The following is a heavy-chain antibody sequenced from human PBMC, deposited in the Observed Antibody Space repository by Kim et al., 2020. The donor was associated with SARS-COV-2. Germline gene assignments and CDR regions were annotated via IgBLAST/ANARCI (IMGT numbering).Heavy chain of an antibody. CDR1: GGSISSYY. CDR2: IYTSGST. CDR3: ARDLKGAGVAHDAFDI. J-gene: IGHJ3*02. Sequence: SETLSLTCTVSGGSISSYYWSWIRQPAGKGLEWIGRIYTSGSTNYNPSLKSRVTMSVDTSKNQFSLKLSSVTAADTAVYYCARDLKGAGVAHDAFDIWGQGTMVTVSS. V-gene: IGHV4-4*07. D-gene: IGHD3-3*01.